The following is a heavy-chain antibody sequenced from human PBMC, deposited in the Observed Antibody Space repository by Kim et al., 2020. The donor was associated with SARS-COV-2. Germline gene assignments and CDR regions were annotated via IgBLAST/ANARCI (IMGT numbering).Heavy chain of an antibody. Sequence: GGSLRLSCAASGFTFSDYYMSWIRQAPGKGLEWVSYISSSSSYTNYADSVKGRFTISRDNAKNSLYLQMNSLRAEDTAVYYCARLTDINYSSGWYGPSAAFDYWGQGTLVTVSS. V-gene: IGHV3-11*06. CDR3: ARLTDINYSSGWYGPSAAFDY. CDR2: ISSSSSYT. D-gene: IGHD6-19*01. CDR1: GFTFSDYY. J-gene: IGHJ4*02.